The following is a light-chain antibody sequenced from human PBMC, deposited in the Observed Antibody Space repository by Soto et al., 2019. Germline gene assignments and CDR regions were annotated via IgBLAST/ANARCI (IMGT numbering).Light chain of an antibody. V-gene: IGKV1-5*01. Sequence: DIQMTQSPSTLSASVGDRVTISCRASQSISSWLAWYQQKPGKAHKLRIYDAYSLESGVQSRFSGSRSGTEFTLTIRSLQPDDFATYDCKQYNSYYLTVGGGTKVEIK. CDR2: DAY. CDR1: QSISSW. J-gene: IGKJ4*01. CDR3: KQYNSYYLT.